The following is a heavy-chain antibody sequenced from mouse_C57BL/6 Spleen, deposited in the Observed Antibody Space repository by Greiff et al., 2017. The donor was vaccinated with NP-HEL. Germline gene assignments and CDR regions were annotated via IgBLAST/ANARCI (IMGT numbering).Heavy chain of an antibody. D-gene: IGHD1-1*01. Sequence: EVQRVESGEGLVKPGGSLKLSCAASGFTFSSYAMSWVRQTPEKRLEWVAYISSGGDYIYYADTVKGRFTISRDNARNTLYLQMSSLKSEDTAMYYCTRDYYASSGYAMDYWGQGTSVTVSS. CDR3: TRDYYASSGYAMDY. V-gene: IGHV5-9-1*02. J-gene: IGHJ4*01. CDR1: GFTFSSYA. CDR2: ISSGGDYI.